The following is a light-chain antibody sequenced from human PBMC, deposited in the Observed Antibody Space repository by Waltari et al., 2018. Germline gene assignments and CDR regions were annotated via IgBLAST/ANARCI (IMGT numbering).Light chain of an antibody. CDR1: QSVLYNSNSKNY. CDR2: WAS. Sequence: DIVMTQSPDSLALSLGERATIKGKSSQSVLYNSNSKNYLAWYQQKPGQPPKLLISWASTRESGVPDRFSGSGSGTDFTLIISNLQAEDVAVYYCQQYYNIPRTFGQGTKLEI. CDR3: QQYYNIPRT. J-gene: IGKJ2*01. V-gene: IGKV4-1*01.